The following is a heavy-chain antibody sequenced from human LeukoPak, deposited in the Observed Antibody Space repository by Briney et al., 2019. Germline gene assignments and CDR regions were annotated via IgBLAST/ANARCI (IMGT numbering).Heavy chain of an antibody. J-gene: IGHJ6*02. V-gene: IGHV3-21*01. Sequence: NTGGSLRLSCAASGFTFSSYSMNWVRQAPGKGLEWVSSISSSSSYIYYADSVKGRFTISRDNAKNSLYLQMNSLRAEDTAVYYCAREIGYCSSTSCYLYNYYYGMDVWGQGTTVTVSS. CDR3: AREIGYCSSTSCYLYNYYYGMDV. CDR2: ISSSSSYI. D-gene: IGHD2-2*01. CDR1: GFTFSSYS.